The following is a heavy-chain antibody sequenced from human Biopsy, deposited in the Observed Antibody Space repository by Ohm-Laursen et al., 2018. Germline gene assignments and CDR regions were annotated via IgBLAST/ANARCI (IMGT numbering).Heavy chain of an antibody. V-gene: IGHV1-69*01. CDR1: GGTLRSYG. J-gene: IGHJ6*02. CDR2: IMPAFGVV. Sequence: GSAVKVSCTASGGTLRSYGISWVRQAPGQGLEWMGGIMPAFGVVNYGQNFEGRVTIDADDSTTTVDLSSLTSEDTAVYYCARGEAARVNDNYRYRLDHWGQGTTVVVSS. D-gene: IGHD6-6*01. CDR3: ARGEAARVNDNYRYRLDH.